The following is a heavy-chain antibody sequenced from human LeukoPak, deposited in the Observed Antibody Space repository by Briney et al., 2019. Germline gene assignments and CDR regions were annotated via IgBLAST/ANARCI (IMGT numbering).Heavy chain of an antibody. D-gene: IGHD5-24*01. CDR3: ARINGYNWDY. CDR2: IYYSGST. J-gene: IGHJ4*02. CDR1: GGSISSYY. Sequence: PSETLSLTCTVSGGSISSYYWSWIRQPPGKGLEWIGYIYYSGSTNYNPSLKSRVTISVDTSKNQFSLKLSSVTAADTAVYCCARINGYNWDYWGQGTLVTVSS. V-gene: IGHV4-59*08.